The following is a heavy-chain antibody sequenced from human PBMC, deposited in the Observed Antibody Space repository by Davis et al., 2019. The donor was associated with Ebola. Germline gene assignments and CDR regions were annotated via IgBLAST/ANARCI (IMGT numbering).Heavy chain of an antibody. J-gene: IGHJ4*02. CDR3: TTTTVTTDY. CDR2: IRSKANSYAT. Sequence: GESLKTHCQAPWFILSASAMHRVRQPSGKGLEWVGRIRSKANSYATAYAASVKGRFTISRDDLKNTAYLQMNSLKTEDTAVYYCTTTTVTTDYWEQGTLVTVSS. CDR1: WFILSASA. D-gene: IGHD4-17*01. V-gene: IGHV3-73*01.